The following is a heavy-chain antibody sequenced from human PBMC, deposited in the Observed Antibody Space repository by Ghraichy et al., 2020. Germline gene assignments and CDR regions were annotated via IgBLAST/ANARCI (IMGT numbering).Heavy chain of an antibody. D-gene: IGHD2-2*01. CDR1: GLSLSSNGVG. V-gene: IGHV2-5*02. Sequence: SGPTLVKPTQTLTLTCTVSGLSLSSNGVGVGWLRQPPGKALEWLALIYWDDDKRYSPSLKSRLTITKDTPKKQVVLTMTNMGPADTATFYCAHAYCTSRSDCYAIFDYWGQEPWSPSPQ. J-gene: IGHJ4*01. CDR3: AHAYCTSRSDCYAIFDY. CDR2: IYWDDDK.